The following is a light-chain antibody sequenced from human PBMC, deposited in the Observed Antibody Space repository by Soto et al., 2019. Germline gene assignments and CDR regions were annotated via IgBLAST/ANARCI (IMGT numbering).Light chain of an antibody. J-gene: IGKJ1*01. CDR3: MQALQTPPT. CDR2: LGS. Sequence: DIVMTQSPLSLPVTPGEPASNSCRSSQSLLHSNGYNYLVWYLQKPGQSPQLLIYLGSNRASGVPDRVSGSGSGTDFTLKISRVEAEDVGVYYCMQALQTPPTFGQGTKVEIK. V-gene: IGKV2-28*01. CDR1: QSLLHSNGYNY.